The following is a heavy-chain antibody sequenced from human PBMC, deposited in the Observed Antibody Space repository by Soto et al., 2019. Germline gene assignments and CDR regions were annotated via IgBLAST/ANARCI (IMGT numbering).Heavy chain of an antibody. CDR2: INPNSGGT. D-gene: IGHD2-2*01. Sequence: QVQLVQSGAEVKKPGASVKVSCKASGYTFTDYYMHWVRQAPGQGLEWMGWINPNSGGTNYAEMFQGWVTMTRDTSISTAYMELSRLTSDDTAVYYCASGKQRQLDGALDYWGQGTLVIVSS. CDR1: GYTFTDYY. V-gene: IGHV1-2*04. CDR3: ASGKQRQLDGALDY. J-gene: IGHJ4*02.